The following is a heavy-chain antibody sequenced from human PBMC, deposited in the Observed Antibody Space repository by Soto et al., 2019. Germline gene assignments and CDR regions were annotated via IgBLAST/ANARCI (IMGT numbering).Heavy chain of an antibody. CDR3: ARQGYCSSTSCYSLFDY. J-gene: IGHJ4*02. Sequence: SETLSLTCTVSGGSISSSSYYWGWLRQPPGKGLEWIGSIYYSGSTYYNPSLKSRVTISVDTSKNQFSLKLSSVTAADTAVYYCARQGYCSSTSCYSLFDYWGQGTLVTVSS. D-gene: IGHD2-2*01. CDR2: IYYSGST. CDR1: GGSISSSSYY. V-gene: IGHV4-39*01.